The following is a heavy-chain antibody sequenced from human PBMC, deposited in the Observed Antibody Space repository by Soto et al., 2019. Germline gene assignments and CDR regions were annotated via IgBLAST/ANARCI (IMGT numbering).Heavy chain of an antibody. CDR2: INSDGSST. D-gene: IGHD6-13*01. CDR1: GFTFCSYW. CDR3: AREAAAVFDY. J-gene: IGHJ4*02. V-gene: IGHV3-74*01. Sequence: GGSLRLSCAASGFTFCSYWMHWVRQVPRKGLVWVPRINSDGSSTSYADSVKGRFTISRDNAKNTLYLQMNSLRAEDTAVYYCAREAAAVFDYWGQGTLVTVSS.